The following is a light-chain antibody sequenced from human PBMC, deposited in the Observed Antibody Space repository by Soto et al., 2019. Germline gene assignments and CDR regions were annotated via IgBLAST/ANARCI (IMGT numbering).Light chain of an antibody. CDR3: SAYSRSSTLYV. J-gene: IGLJ1*01. Sequence: QSVLTQPASVSGSPGQSITISCTGTRSDVGGYKYVSWYQQHPGKAPKLMIYEVSNRPSGVSNRFSGSKSGNTASLTISGLQAEDESDYYCSAYSRSSTLYVFGTGTKGTVL. V-gene: IGLV2-14*01. CDR2: EVS. CDR1: RSDVGGYKY.